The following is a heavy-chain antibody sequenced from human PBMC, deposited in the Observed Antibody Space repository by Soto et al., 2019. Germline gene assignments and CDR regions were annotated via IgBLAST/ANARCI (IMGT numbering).Heavy chain of an antibody. V-gene: IGHV3-23*01. Sequence: EVQLLESGGGLVQPGGSLRLSCKASGFTFSTYAMSWVRQAPGKGLEWVSTISDSGSTYYADSVKGRVTISRDNSKNTLDLEMNSLRAEDTAVYYCAKDKGGRYCSRTSCLYSFDYWGQGTLVTVSS. CDR1: GFTFSTYA. D-gene: IGHD2-2*01. CDR3: AKDKGGRYCSRTSCLYSFDY. J-gene: IGHJ4*02. CDR2: ISDSGST.